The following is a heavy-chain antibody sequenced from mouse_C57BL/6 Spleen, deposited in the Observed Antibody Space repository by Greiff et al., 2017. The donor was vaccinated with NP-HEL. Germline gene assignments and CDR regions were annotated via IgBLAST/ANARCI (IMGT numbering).Heavy chain of an antibody. J-gene: IGHJ2*01. CDR3: ARGGEDGNYEGVFDY. D-gene: IGHD2-1*01. CDR2: IYPGSGST. V-gene: IGHV1-55*01. Sequence: QVQLKQPGAELVKPGASVKMSCKASGYTFTSYWITWVKQRPGQGLEWIGDIYPGSGSTNYNEKFKSKATLTVDTSSSTAYMQLSSLTSEDSAVYYGARGGEDGNYEGVFDYWGQGTTLTVSS. CDR1: GYTFTSYW.